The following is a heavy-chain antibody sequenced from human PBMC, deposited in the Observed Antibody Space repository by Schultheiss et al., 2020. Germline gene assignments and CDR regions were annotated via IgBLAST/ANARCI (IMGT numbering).Heavy chain of an antibody. CDR1: GFTFRNYA. J-gene: IGHJ4*02. CDR2: ISASGDST. CDR3: ARADFSSWYFFDY. Sequence: GGSLRLSCAASGFTFRNYAMSWVRQAPGKGLEWVSGISASGDSTYYADSVKGRFTISRDNSKNTLYLQMNSLRAEDTAVYYCARADFSSWYFFDYWGQGTLVTVSS. V-gene: IGHV3-23*01. D-gene: IGHD6-13*01.